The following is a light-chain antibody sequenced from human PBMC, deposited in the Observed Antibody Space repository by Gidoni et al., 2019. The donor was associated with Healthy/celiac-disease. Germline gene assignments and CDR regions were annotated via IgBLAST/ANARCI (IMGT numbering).Light chain of an antibody. J-gene: IGKJ2*01. Sequence: DIQMTQSQSSLSASVGDRVTITCRASQSISSYLNWYQQKPGKAPKLLIYAASSLQSGVPSRFSGSGSGTDFTLTISSRQPEDFATYYCQQSYSTPYTCGQGTKLEIK. CDR2: AAS. V-gene: IGKV1-39*01. CDR1: QSISSY. CDR3: QQSYSTPYT.